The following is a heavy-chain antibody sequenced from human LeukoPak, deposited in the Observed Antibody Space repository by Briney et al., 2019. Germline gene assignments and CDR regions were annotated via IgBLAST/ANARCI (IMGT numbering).Heavy chain of an antibody. V-gene: IGHV1-69*05. CDR3: AVDNVITTVTTDY. CDR2: IIPIFGTA. J-gene: IGHJ4*02. Sequence: SVKVSCKASGGTFSSYAISWVRQAPGQGLEWMGRIIPIFGTANYAQKFPGRVTITTDEYTSTAYMELSSLRSEDTAVYYCAVDNVITTVTTDYWGQGTLVTVSS. D-gene: IGHD4-17*01. CDR1: GGTFSSYA.